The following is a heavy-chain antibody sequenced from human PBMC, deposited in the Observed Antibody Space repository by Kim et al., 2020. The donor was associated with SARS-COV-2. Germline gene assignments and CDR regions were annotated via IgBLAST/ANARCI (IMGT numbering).Heavy chain of an antibody. CDR2: INYSGNT. CDR3: TRGRSGRLRRFDP. D-gene: IGHD1-26*01. CDR1: GGSITSGNYY. V-gene: IGHV4-30-4*08. J-gene: IGHJ5*02. Sequence: SETLSLTCTVSGGSITSGNYYWTWIRQPPGKGLEWMGYINYSGNTFYNPSLKSRLTISRDTSQNQFSLNVASVTAADTAIYYCTRGRSGRLRRFDPWGQGTLVTVSS.